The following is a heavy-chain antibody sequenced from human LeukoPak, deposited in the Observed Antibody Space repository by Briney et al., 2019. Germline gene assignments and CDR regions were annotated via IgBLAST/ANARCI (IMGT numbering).Heavy chain of an antibody. V-gene: IGHV4-59*02. CDR1: GGSVSSDY. Sequence: SGTLSLTCTVSGGSVSSDYWSWIRQPPGKALEWIGYVYHSGSTKFNPSVESRATISIDTSKNQFSLKVTSVTAADTAVYYCARGNTVTDYFDYWGQGTLVSVSS. J-gene: IGHJ4*02. CDR3: ARGNTVTDYFDY. D-gene: IGHD4-17*01. CDR2: VYHSGST.